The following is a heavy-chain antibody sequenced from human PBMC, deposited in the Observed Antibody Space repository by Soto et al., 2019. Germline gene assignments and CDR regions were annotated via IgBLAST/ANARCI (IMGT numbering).Heavy chain of an antibody. CDR2: MDQDGSET. Sequence: EVQLVESGGGLVQPGGSLRLSCAASGFTFSTYWMTWVRQPPGKGLEWVANMDQDGSETYHVDSVRGRFTVSRDNAKNSLIWQMNSLRVEDTGVYYCVCGGNFFIFWGQGSLVTVSP. D-gene: IGHD3-16*01. CDR3: VCGGNFFIF. CDR1: GFTFSTYW. V-gene: IGHV3-7*01. J-gene: IGHJ4*02.